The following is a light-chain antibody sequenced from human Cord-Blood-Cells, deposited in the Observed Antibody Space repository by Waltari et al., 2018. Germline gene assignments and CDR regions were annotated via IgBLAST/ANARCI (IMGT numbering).Light chain of an antibody. J-gene: IGLJ3*02. CDR3: CSYAGSSTVV. CDR2: EVS. V-gene: IGLV2-23*02. Sequence: QSALTQPASVSGSPGQSLTLSCPGTSSDVGCYNLVSWYQQHPGNAPKLMIYEVSKRPSGVSNLFSGSKSGNTASLTISGLQAEDEADYYCCSYAGSSTVVFGGGTKLTVL. CDR1: SSDVGCYNL.